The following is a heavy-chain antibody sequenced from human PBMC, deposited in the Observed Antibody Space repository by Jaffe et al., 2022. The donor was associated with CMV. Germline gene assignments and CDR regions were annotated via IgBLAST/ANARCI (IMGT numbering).Heavy chain of an antibody. CDR2: IYHSGST. D-gene: IGHD3-3*01. CDR3: ARVFPPIYDFWSGPIYNWFDP. V-gene: IGHV4-4*02. Sequence: QVQLQESGPGLVKPSGTLSLTCAVSGGSISSSNWWSWVRQPPGKGLELIGEIYHSGSTKYNPSLKSRVTISVDKSKNQFSLKLSTVTAADTAVYYCARVFPPIYDFWSGPIYNWFDPWGQGTLVTVSS. CDR1: GGSISSSNW. J-gene: IGHJ5*02.